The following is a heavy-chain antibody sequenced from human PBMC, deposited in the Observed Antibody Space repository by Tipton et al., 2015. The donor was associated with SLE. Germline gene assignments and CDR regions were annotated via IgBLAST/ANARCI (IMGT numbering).Heavy chain of an antibody. J-gene: IGHJ5*02. V-gene: IGHV4-39*01. Sequence: TLSLTCTVSGGSISTSSHYWGWIRQPPGKGLEWIGSLYYSGYTYQNPSLKSRVTMSVDTSKNLFSLNLRSVTAADTAVYFCASRRKVGAPQGKWFDPWGQGTLVTVSS. CDR1: GGSISTSSHY. D-gene: IGHD1-26*01. CDR2: LYYSGYT. CDR3: ASRRKVGAPQGKWFDP.